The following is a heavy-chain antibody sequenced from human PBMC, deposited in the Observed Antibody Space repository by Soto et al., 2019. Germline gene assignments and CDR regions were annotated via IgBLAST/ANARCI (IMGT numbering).Heavy chain of an antibody. CDR1: GFTFSSYA. D-gene: IGHD6-6*01. CDR3: AKKSYSSSSNRYFDY. Sequence: PGGSLRLSCAPSGFTFSSYAMSWVRQAPGKGLEWVSAISGSGGSTYYADSVKGRFTISRDNSKNTLYLQMNSLRAEDTAVYYCAKKSYSSSSNRYFDYWGQGTLVTVSS. J-gene: IGHJ4*02. CDR2: ISGSGGST. V-gene: IGHV3-23*01.